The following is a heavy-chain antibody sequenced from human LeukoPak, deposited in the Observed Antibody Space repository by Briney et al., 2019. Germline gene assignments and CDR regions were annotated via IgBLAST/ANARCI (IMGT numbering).Heavy chain of an antibody. CDR1: GGSISSYY. J-gene: IGHJ4*02. D-gene: IGHD3-22*01. CDR2: IYYSGST. CDR3: ARILGDSSGYYLDY. V-gene: IGHV4-59*01. Sequence: PSETLSLTCTVSGGSISSYYWSWIRQPPGKGLEWIGYIYYSGSTNYNPSLKSRVTISVDTSENQFSLKLSSVTAADTAVYYCARILGDSSGYYLDYWGQGTLVTVSS.